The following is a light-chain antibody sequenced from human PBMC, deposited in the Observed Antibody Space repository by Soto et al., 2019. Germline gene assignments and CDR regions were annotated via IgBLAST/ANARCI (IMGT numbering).Light chain of an antibody. V-gene: IGKV3-20*01. J-gene: IGKJ1*01. CDR2: GAS. Sequence: EIVLTQSPATLSLSPGERATLSCRASQSVNSNYLAWYHHKPGQAPRLLFYGASHRATGIPDRFSGSGSGTDFTLTISRLEPEDFAVYYCQQYGNSPQTFGQGTKVEIK. CDR3: QQYGNSPQT. CDR1: QSVNSNY.